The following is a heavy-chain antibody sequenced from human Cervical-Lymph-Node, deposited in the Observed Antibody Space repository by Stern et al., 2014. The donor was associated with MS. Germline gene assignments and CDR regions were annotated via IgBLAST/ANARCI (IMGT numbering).Heavy chain of an antibody. V-gene: IGHV4-61*01. D-gene: IGHD3-16*02. CDR1: GGSISSGSHY. J-gene: IGHJ4*02. Sequence: QVQLQESGPGLMKPSETLSLTCTVSGGSISSGSHYWSWVRQSPGKGLEWLGYISHSGFTNYNPSLKSRVTLSLETSKSQFSLKLTSVTAADTAVYFCARGGLSYLQLNSWGQGLLVTVSS. CDR3: ARGGLSYLQLNS. CDR2: ISHSGFT.